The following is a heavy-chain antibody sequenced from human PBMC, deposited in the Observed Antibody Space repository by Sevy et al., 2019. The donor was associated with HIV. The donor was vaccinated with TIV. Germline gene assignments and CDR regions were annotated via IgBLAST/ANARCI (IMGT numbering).Heavy chain of an antibody. J-gene: IGHJ6*02. CDR2: ISSSSSYI. CDR1: GFTFSSYR. V-gene: IGHV3-21*01. CDR3: ARDDVTMIVVDRLRDAQYYGMDV. D-gene: IGHD3-22*01. Sequence: GGCLRLSCAASGFTFSSYRMNWVRQAPGKGLEWVSSISSSSSYIYYADSVKGRFTISRDNAKNSLYLLMNSLRAEDTAVYYCARDDVTMIVVDRLRDAQYYGMDVWGQGTTVTVSS.